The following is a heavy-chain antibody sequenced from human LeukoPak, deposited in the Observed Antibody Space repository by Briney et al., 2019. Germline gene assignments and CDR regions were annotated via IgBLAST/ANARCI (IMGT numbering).Heavy chain of an antibody. CDR2: IFTSGST. CDR3: ARGGPDYGDNWFDP. CDR1: GGSISSYY. D-gene: IGHD4-17*01. J-gene: IGHJ5*02. V-gene: IGHV4-4*07. Sequence: PSETLSLTCTVSGGSISSYYWTWMRQPAGKGLEWIGRIFTSGSTKYNPSLKSRVTMSVDTSKNQFSLKLSSVTAADTAVYYCARGGPDYGDNWFDPWGQGTLVTVSS.